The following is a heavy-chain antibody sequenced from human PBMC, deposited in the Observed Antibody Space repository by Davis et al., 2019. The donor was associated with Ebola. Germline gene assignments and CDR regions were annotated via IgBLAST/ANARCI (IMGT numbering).Heavy chain of an antibody. CDR2: ISGSGGST. J-gene: IGHJ4*02. CDR3: AKGGGRIDY. CDR1: GFTFSSYA. D-gene: IGHD1-26*01. V-gene: IGHV3-23*01. Sequence: GESLKISCAASGFTFSSYAMSWVRQAPGKGLEWVSAISGSGGSTYYADSVKGRFTISRDNSKNTLYLQMNSLRAEDTAVYYCAKGGGRIDYWGQGTLVTVSS.